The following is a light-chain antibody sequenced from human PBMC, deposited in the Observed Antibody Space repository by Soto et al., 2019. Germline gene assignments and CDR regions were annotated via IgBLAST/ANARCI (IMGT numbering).Light chain of an antibody. CDR2: EVS. V-gene: IGLV2-14*01. CDR3: SAHTSSRTAV. CDR1: SSDVGGYNY. Sequence: QSVLTQPASVSGSPGQSITISCTGTSSDVGGYNYVSLYQQYPGKAPKLMIYEVSNRTSGVSNRFSGSKSGNTASLTISGLQAEDEADYYCSAHTSSRTAVFGGGTKVTVL. J-gene: IGLJ3*02.